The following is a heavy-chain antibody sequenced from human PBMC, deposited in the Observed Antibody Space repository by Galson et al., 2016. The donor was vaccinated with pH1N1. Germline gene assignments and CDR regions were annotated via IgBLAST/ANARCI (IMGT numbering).Heavy chain of an antibody. J-gene: IGHJ5*02. CDR2: IYTSGRT. Sequence: TLSLTCTVSGGSISSGSSYWSWIRQPAGKGLEWIGYIYTSGRTNYNPSLKSRVTISVDTSKNQFSLKLSSVTAADTAVYYCARANYGDYVGWFDPWGQGTLVTVSS. CDR3: ARANYGDYVGWFDP. D-gene: IGHD4-17*01. CDR1: GGSISSGSSY. V-gene: IGHV4-61*09.